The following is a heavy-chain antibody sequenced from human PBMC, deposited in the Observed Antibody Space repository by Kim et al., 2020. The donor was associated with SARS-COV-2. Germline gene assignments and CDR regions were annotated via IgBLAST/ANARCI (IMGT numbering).Heavy chain of an antibody. CDR3: ARSRFYYDSSGYYFYGMDV. D-gene: IGHD3-22*01. V-gene: IGHV4-59*01. J-gene: IGHJ6*02. CDR1: GDSFRSYY. Sequence: SETLSLTCAVSGDSFRSYYWSWIRQPPGKGLEWIGYIFYSGTTNYNPSLKSRVSISVDTSKSQFSLKLNSVTAADTAVYYCARSRFYYDSSGYYFYGMDVWGQGTTVPVSS. CDR2: IFYSGTT.